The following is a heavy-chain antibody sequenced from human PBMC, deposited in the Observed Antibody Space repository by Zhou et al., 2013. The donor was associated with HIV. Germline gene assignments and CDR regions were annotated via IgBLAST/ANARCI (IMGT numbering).Heavy chain of an antibody. J-gene: IGHJ3*02. CDR1: GYTFTGYY. CDR3: ARGLTMIVVVITTHDAFDI. CDR2: INPNSGGT. D-gene: IGHD3-22*01. V-gene: IGHV1-2*02. Sequence: QVQLVQSGAEVKKPGASVKVSCKASGYTFTGYYMHWVRQAPGQGLEWMGWINPNSGGTNYAQKFQGRVTMTRDTSISTAYMELSRLRSDDTAVYYCARGLTMIVVVITTHDAFDIWGQGTMVTVSS.